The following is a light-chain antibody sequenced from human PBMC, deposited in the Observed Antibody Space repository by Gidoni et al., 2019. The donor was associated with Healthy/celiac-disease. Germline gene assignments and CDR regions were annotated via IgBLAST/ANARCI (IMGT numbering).Light chain of an antibody. CDR2: KAS. V-gene: IGKV1-5*03. J-gene: IGKJ3*01. CDR3: QQYNSYST. Sequence: DIQMTQSLSTLSASVGDRVTITCRASQSISSWLAWYQQKPGKAPKLLIYKASSLESGVPSRFSGSGSGTEFTLTISSLQPDDFATYYCQQYNSYSTFGPGTKVDIK. CDR1: QSISSW.